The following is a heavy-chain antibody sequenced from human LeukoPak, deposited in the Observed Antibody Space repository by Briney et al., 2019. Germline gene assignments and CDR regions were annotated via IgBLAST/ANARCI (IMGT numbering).Heavy chain of an antibody. V-gene: IGHV4-34*01. D-gene: IGHD3-3*01. J-gene: IGHJ6*02. CDR3: ARLSGYYYYYYGMDV. Sequence: KPSETLSLTCAVYGGSFSGYYWSWIRQPPGKGLEWIGEINHSGSTNYNPSLKSRVTISVDTSKNQFSLKLSSVTAADTAVYYCARLSGYYYYYYGMDVWGQGTTVTVSS. CDR2: INHSGST. CDR1: GGSFSGYY.